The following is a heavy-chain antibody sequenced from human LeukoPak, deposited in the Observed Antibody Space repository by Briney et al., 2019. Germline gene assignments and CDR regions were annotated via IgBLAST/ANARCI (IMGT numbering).Heavy chain of an antibody. V-gene: IGHV5-51*01. CDR3: ARLVYDSSGYKRFDY. CDR1: GYSFTSYW. J-gene: IGHJ4*02. Sequence: HGESLKISCKGSGYSFTSYWIGWVLQMPGKGLEWMGIIYPGDSDTRYSPSFQGQVTISADKSISTAYLQWSSLKASDTAMYYCARLVYDSSGYKRFDYWGQGTLVTVSS. CDR2: IYPGDSDT. D-gene: IGHD3-22*01.